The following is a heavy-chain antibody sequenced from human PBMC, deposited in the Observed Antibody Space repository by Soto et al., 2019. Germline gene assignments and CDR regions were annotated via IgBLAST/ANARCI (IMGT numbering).Heavy chain of an antibody. V-gene: IGHV4-34*01. J-gene: IGHJ6*02. CDR1: GGSFSGYY. Sequence: SETLSLTSAVYGGSFSGYYWSWIRQPPGKGLEWIGEINHSGSTNYNPSLKSRVTISVDTSKNQFSLKLSSVTAADTAVYYCARAGITMVRGVKIYGMDVWGQGTTVTVSS. CDR3: ARAGITMVRGVKIYGMDV. D-gene: IGHD3-10*01. CDR2: INHSGST.